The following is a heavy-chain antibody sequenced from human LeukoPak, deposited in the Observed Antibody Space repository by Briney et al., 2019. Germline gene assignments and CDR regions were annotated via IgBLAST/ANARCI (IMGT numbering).Heavy chain of an antibody. Sequence: GGSLRLSCAASGFTFSSYDMHWVRQATGKGLEWVSAIGTAGDTYYPGSVKGRFTISRENAKNSLYLQMNSPRAGDTAVYYCARAGPSGSYYNWGQGTLVTVSS. CDR1: GFTFSSYD. CDR3: ARAGPSGSYYN. CDR2: IGTAGDT. J-gene: IGHJ4*02. V-gene: IGHV3-13*04. D-gene: IGHD3-10*01.